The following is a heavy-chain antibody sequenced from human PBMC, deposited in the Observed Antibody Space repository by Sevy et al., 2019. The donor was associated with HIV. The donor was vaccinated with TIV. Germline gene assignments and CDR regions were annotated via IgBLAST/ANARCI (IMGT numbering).Heavy chain of an antibody. V-gene: IGHV1-69*13. Sequence: GSSVKVSCKASGGTFSSYGISWVRQAPGQGLEWMGGIIPILGTVNYAQEFQGRVTITADESTKTAYMELSSLRSEDTAVYYCARGGGNGWYYFDYWGQETLVTVSS. CDR1: GGTFSSYG. CDR2: IIPILGTV. CDR3: ARGGGNGWYYFDY. J-gene: IGHJ4*02. D-gene: IGHD6-19*01.